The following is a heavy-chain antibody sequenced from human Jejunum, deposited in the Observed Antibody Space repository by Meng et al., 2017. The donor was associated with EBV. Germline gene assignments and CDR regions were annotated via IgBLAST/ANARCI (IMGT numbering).Heavy chain of an antibody. CDR1: TDFISSYEW. D-gene: IGHD1-14*01. CDR3: ARASSERLLDY. Sequence: QVQLQESGPVLVKPSGTLSLTCAVSTDFISSYEWWSWVRQPPGKGLEWLGEINQVGSTYYNPSLKSRVTISIDTSKRQFSLRLNSMTAADTAVYYCARASSERLLDYWGQGTLVTVSS. J-gene: IGHJ4*02. CDR2: INQVGST. V-gene: IGHV4-4*02.